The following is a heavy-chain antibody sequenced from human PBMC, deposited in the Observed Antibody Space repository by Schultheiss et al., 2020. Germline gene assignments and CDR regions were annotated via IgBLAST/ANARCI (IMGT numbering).Heavy chain of an antibody. Sequence: SQTLSLTCTVSGGSISSGGYYWSWIRQPPGKGLEWIGYIYSRGSTRYLPSLKGRVTMSVDTSSNRFSLKLTAVTAADTAVYYCARDQGSSWSPYYYYYYMDVWGKGTTVTVSS. J-gene: IGHJ6*03. CDR1: GGSISSGGYY. CDR3: ARDQGSSWSPYYYYYYMDV. V-gene: IGHV4-61*08. D-gene: IGHD6-13*01. CDR2: IYSRGST.